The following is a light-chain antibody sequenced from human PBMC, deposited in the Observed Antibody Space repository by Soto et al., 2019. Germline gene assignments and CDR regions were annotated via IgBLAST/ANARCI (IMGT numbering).Light chain of an antibody. V-gene: IGKV3-15*01. CDR2: GAS. CDR3: QQYNDWPPVYT. J-gene: IGKJ2*01. CDR1: QNVRTN. Sequence: EIVMTQSPATLSVSPGERATLSCWASQNVRTNLAWYQQKPGQAPRRLIYGASTRATGVPARFSGSGSGTEFTLTIGSLQSEDFAIYFCQQYNDWPPVYTLGQGTKLESK.